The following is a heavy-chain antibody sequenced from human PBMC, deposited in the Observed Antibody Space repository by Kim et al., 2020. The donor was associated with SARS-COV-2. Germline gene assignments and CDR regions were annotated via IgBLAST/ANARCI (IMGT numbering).Heavy chain of an antibody. J-gene: IGHJ6*01. V-gene: IGHV3-23*01. D-gene: IGHD2-15*01. CDR2: ISPTGGGT. CDR3: AKVIASSGGWYDYYGMDV. CDR1: GFTFSTHV. Sequence: GGSLRLFCAASGFTFSTHVMTWVRQAPGKGLEWVSTISPTGGGTYYAESVKGRFTSSRDNSNMTLYLQLNSLRAGDTATYYCAKVIASSGGWYDYYGMDV.